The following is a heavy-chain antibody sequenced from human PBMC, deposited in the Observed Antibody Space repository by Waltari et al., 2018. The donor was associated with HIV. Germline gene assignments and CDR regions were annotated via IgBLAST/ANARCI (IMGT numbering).Heavy chain of an antibody. CDR1: GFSLSRHG. D-gene: IGHD4-17*01. CDR3: AKERADGDFRLTPLDYGMDV. Sequence: QVQLVESGGGVVQPGRSLRLTCAASGFSLSRHGMHWVRQAPGKGLEWLAMQGSNGNKTNYADSGKGRLPTSRDKSNKIMYLQLSSLRPDDSAIYYWAKERADGDFRLTPLDYGMDVWGQGTTVTVAS. V-gene: IGHV3-30*02. J-gene: IGHJ6*02. CDR2: QGSNGNKT.